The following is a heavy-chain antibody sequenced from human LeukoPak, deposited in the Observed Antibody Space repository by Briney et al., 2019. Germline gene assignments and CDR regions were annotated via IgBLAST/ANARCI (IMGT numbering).Heavy chain of an antibody. CDR1: GGSISSSSYF. CDR3: PREKWGEGVDY. D-gene: IGHD3-16*01. J-gene: IGHJ4*02. V-gene: IGHV4-39*07. Sequence: SETLSLTCTVAGGSISSSSYFWGWIRQPPGKGLEWIGSMYYSGSTYYNPSLKRRVTISVDTSKNQFSLNLSSVTAADTAGFYCPREKWGEGVDYWGQGTLVTVSS. CDR2: MYYSGST.